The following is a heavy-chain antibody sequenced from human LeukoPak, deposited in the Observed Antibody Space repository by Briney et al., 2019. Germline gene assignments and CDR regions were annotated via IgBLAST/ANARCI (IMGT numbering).Heavy chain of an antibody. CDR3: ARDRVEMATIGLYDAFDI. V-gene: IGHV1-69*05. CDR2: IIPIFGTA. Sequence: ASVKVSCKASGGTFSSYAISWVRQAPGQGLEWMGGIIPIFGTANYAQKFQGRVTITTDESTSTAYMELSSLRSEDTAVYYCARDRVEMATIGLYDAFDIWGQGTMVTVSS. CDR1: GGTFSSYA. J-gene: IGHJ3*02. D-gene: IGHD5-24*01.